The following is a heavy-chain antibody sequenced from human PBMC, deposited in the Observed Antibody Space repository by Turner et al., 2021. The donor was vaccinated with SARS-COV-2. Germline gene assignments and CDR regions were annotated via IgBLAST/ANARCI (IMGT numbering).Heavy chain of an antibody. CDR2: ICTSGST. D-gene: IGHD4-17*01. J-gene: IGHJ6*02. V-gene: IGHV4-4*07. CDR1: GGSISSYY. Sequence: QVLLQESGPGLVKRSETLSLTCTVAGGSISSYYCCWIRQPAGKGLEWIGRICTSGSTNYNPSLKSLVTMSVDKSKNQFTLNLNSVTAADTAVYYCAREWLESSTMTTAAYDYGMDVWGQGTTVTVSS. CDR3: AREWLESSTMTTAAYDYGMDV.